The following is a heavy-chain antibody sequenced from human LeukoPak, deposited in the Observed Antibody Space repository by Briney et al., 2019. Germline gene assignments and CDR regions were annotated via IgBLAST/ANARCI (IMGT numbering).Heavy chain of an antibody. V-gene: IGHV3-11*04. CDR3: ARDPHSGTAVFDL. CDR2: INSAGDNI. D-gene: IGHD3-10*01. Sequence: GGSLRLSCVASGFTFSDYFMSWIRQAPGKGLEWLSFINSAGDNIYYADSVKGRFTISRDNAKKTLYLEMNSLRMEDTAIYYCARDPHSGTAVFDLWGQGTMVTVS. CDR1: GFTFSDYF. J-gene: IGHJ3*01.